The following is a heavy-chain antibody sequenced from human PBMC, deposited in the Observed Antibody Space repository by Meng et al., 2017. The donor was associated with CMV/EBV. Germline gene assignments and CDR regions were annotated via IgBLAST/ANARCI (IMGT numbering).Heavy chain of an antibody. D-gene: IGHD3-3*01. V-gene: IGHV3-20*04. CDR1: GFAFREHG. Sequence: GESLKISCAASGFAFREHGMTWVRQAPGKGLEWVAGMNWNGDGTGYADSVKGRFNISRDNAKNSLYLQMNSLRAEDTAVYYCTRAAYYDFWSGYQNQADAFDIWGQGTVVTVSS. J-gene: IGHJ3*02. CDR2: MNWNGDGT. CDR3: TRAAYYDFWSGYQNQADAFDI.